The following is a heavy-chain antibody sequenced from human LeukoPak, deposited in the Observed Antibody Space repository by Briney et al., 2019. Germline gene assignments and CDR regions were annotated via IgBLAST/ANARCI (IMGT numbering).Heavy chain of an antibody. J-gene: IGHJ4*02. CDR3: ARDSWVVRYFDWLSDKEFDY. D-gene: IGHD3-9*01. CDR1: GFTFSSYS. V-gene: IGHV3-21*01. CDR2: ISSSSSYI. Sequence: PGGSLRLSCAASGFTFSSYSMNRVRQAPGKGLEWVSSISSSSSYIYYADSVKGRFTISRDNAKNSLYLQMNSLRAEDTAVYYCARDSWVVRYFDWLSDKEFDYWGQGTLVTVSS.